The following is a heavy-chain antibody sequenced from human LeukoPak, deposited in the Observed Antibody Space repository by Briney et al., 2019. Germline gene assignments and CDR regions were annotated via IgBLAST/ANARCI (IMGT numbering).Heavy chain of an antibody. J-gene: IGHJ3*02. D-gene: IGHD3-10*01. Sequence: GGSLRLSCAASGFTFSSYWMHWVRQAPGKGLVWVSRSDGSSTSYADSVKGRFTISRDNAKNTLYLQMNSLRAEDTAVYYCARDQSWSGELPRAFDIWGQGTMVTVSS. CDR1: GFTFSSYW. CDR3: ARDQSWSGELPRAFDI. V-gene: IGHV3-74*01. CDR2: SDGSST.